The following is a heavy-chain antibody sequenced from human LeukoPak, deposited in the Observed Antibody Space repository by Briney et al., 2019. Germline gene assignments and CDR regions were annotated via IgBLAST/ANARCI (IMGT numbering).Heavy chain of an antibody. Sequence: SVKVSCKASGGTFSSYAISWVRQAPGQRLEWMGGIIPIFGTANYAQKFQGRVTITADESTSTAYMELSSLRSEDTAVYYCARDRHPIVGSYDYWGQGTLVTVSS. CDR1: GGTFSSYA. D-gene: IGHD1-26*01. CDR3: ARDRHPIVGSYDY. CDR2: IIPIFGTA. V-gene: IGHV1-69*13. J-gene: IGHJ4*02.